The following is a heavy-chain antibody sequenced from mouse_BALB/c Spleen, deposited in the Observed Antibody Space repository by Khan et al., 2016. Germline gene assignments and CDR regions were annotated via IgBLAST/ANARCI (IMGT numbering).Heavy chain of an antibody. CDR2: IYYSGTV. D-gene: IGHD2-1*01. CDR3: ARDDGNFYYAMDY. J-gene: IGHJ4*01. V-gene: IGHV3-5*02. Sequence: EVQLQESGPGLVKPSQTVSLTCTVTGISITTGNYRWSWIRQFPGNKLEWIGYIYYSGTVTYNPSLTSRTTITRDTSKNQFFLEMNSLPTEDTATYYCARDDGNFYYAMDYWGQGTSVTVSS. CDR1: GISITTGNYR.